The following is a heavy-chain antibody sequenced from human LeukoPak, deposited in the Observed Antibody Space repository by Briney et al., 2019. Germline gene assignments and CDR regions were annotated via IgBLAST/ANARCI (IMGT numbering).Heavy chain of an antibody. J-gene: IGHJ6*03. Sequence: PTGGSLRLSCAASGFTFSNYAMNWVRQAPGKGLEWVSVIYSGGSTYYADSVKGRFTISRDNSKNTLYLQMNSLRAEDTAVYYCAKMYYDILTGYYYYYMDVWGKGTTVTISS. D-gene: IGHD3-9*01. CDR1: GFTFSNYA. CDR3: AKMYYDILTGYYYYYMDV. CDR2: IYSGGST. V-gene: IGHV3-66*01.